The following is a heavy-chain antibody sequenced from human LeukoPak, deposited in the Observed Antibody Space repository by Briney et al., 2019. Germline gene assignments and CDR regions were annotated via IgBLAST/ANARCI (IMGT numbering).Heavy chain of an antibody. CDR1: GGSISSSSYY. CDR3: ARGGGAAAGTTSAYYFDY. D-gene: IGHD6-13*01. Sequence: SETLSLTCTVSGGSISSSSYYWGWIRQPPGKGLEWIGSIYYTRSTYYNPSLKSRVTISVDTSKNQFSLKLSSVTAADTAVYYCARGGGAAAGTTSAYYFDYWGQGTLVTVSS. J-gene: IGHJ4*02. CDR2: IYYTRST. V-gene: IGHV4-39*01.